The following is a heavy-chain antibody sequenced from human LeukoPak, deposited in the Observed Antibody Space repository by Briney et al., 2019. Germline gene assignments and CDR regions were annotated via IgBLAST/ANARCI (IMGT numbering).Heavy chain of an antibody. CDR1: GGSFSGYY. V-gene: IGHV4-34*01. D-gene: IGHD6-13*01. J-gene: IGHJ5*02. CDR3: ARGSTAAAGTGVWFDP. CDR2: INHSGST. Sequence: SETLSLTCAVYGGSFSGYYWSWIRQPPGKGLQWIGEINHSGSTNYNPSLKSRVTISVDTSKNQFSLKLSSVTAADTAVYYCARGSTAAAGTGVWFDPWCQGTLLTGSS.